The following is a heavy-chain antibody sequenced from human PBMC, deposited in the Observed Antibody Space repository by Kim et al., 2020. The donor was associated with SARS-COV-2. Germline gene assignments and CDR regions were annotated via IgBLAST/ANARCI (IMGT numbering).Heavy chain of an antibody. Sequence: ASVKVSCKASGYTFTSYYMHWVRQAPGQGLEWMGIINPSGGSTSYAQKFQGRVTMTRDTSTSTVYMELRSLRSEDTAVYYCARDNFDCSSTSCPSSYYYYGMDVCGKGTTVTVSS. D-gene: IGHD2-2*01. J-gene: IGHJ6*04. V-gene: IGHV1-46*01. CDR3: ARDNFDCSSTSCPSSYYYYGMDV. CDR1: GYTFTSYY. CDR2: INPSGGST.